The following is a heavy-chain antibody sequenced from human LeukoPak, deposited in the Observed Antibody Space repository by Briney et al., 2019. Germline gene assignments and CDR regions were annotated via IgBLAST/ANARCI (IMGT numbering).Heavy chain of an antibody. V-gene: IGHV4-59*01. Sequence: SETLSLTCTVSGESISGFYWTWIRQPPGKGLEWIGYIYYSGSTNYNPSLKSRVTISVGTSKNEFSLKLRSVTAADTAVYYCARVTGYRIEDYFDYWGQGTLVTVTS. CDR1: GESISGFY. CDR2: IYYSGST. CDR3: ARVTGYRIEDYFDY. D-gene: IGHD6-13*01. J-gene: IGHJ4*02.